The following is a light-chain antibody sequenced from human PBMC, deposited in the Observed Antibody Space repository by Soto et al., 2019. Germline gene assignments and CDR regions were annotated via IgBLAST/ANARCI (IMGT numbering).Light chain of an antibody. CDR3: LQHNSYPRT. CDR1: QGIGNG. J-gene: IGKJ1*01. Sequence: DIQMTQSPSSLSASVGDRVTITCRASQGIGNGLGWFQQKPGRAPKRLMYAASSLESGVPPRFSGSGSGTAFTLTISSLQPEDFATYYCLQHNSYPRTFGQGTKVEIK. V-gene: IGKV1-17*01. CDR2: AAS.